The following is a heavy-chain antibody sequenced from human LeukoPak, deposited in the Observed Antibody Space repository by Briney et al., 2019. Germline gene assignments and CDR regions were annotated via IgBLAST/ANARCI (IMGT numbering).Heavy chain of an antibody. V-gene: IGHV1-8*02. CDR1: GYTFTGYY. D-gene: IGHD2-15*01. CDR2: INPNSGST. Sequence: ASVQVSCQACGYTFTGYYMHWVRQAPGRGLEWMGWINPNSGSTGYAQKFQGRLTMTRNTHIITAYMELNSLRSEDTAVYYCARGQVVGAVGSWSWGQGTLVTVSS. CDR3: ARGQVVGAVGSWS. J-gene: IGHJ4*02.